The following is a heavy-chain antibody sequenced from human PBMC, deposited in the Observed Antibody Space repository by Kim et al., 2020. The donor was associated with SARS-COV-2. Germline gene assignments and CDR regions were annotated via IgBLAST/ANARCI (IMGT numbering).Heavy chain of an antibody. V-gene: IGHV1-46*01. J-gene: IGHJ6*02. CDR3: ARDLSRFVDLWGIVGASPLSIGMAV. CDR1: GYTFTSYY. CDR2: INPSGGST. Sequence: ASVKVSCKASGYTFTSYYMHWVRQAPGQWLERMGIINPSGGSTSYAQKFQGRVTMNRDTSTSTVYMELSSLRSENTAVYYCARDLSRFVDLWGIVGASPLSIGMAVCGQRPTVTVSS. D-gene: IGHD1-26*01.